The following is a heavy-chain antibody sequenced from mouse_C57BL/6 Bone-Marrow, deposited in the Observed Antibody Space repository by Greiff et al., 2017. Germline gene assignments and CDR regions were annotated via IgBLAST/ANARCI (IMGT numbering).Heavy chain of an antibody. Sequence: EVMLVESGGGLVQPGGSLSLSCAASGFTFTDYYMSWVRQPPGKALEWLGFIRNKANGYTTEYRASVKGRFPISRDNSQSNLYLQLNALRAEDSATYYCARENSLLWYFDVWGTGTTVTVSS. CDR3: ARENSLLWYFDV. CDR2: IRNKANGYTT. V-gene: IGHV7-3*01. CDR1: GFTFTDYY. J-gene: IGHJ1*03.